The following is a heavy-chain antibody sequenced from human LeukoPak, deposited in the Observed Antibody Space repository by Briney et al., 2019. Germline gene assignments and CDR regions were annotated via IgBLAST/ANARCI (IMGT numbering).Heavy chain of an antibody. CDR1: SGSFSAYS. CDR2: INHSGST. Sequence: SETLSLTCAVYSGSFSAYSWSWIRQPPGKGLEWIGKINHSGSTNYNPSLKSRVTISVDTSKNQFSLKLSSVTAADTAVYYCARGPRYGSGSYFYYYYYMDVWGKGTTVTVSS. D-gene: IGHD3-10*01. J-gene: IGHJ6*03. CDR3: ARGPRYGSGSYFYYYYYMDV. V-gene: IGHV4-34*01.